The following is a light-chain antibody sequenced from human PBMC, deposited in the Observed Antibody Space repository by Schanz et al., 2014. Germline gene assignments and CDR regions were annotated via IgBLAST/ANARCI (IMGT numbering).Light chain of an antibody. CDR1: SSDVGAYNY. J-gene: IGLJ1*01. Sequence: QSALTQPPSASGSPGQSVAISCTGTSSDVGAYNYVSWYQQHPGKAPKLMIFEVDRRPSGVPDRFSGSKSGNTASLTVSGLQAEDEADYYCSSYAGSNHYVFGTGTKLTVL. V-gene: IGLV2-8*01. CDR3: SSYAGSNHYV. CDR2: EVD.